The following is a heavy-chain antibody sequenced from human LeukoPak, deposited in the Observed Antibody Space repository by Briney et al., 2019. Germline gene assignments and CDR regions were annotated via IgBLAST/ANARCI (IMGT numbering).Heavy chain of an antibody. CDR2: ISNSGSAI. CDR3: ARNGGSYPFFDY. V-gene: IGHV3-48*03. CDR1: GFTFGTYE. J-gene: IGHJ4*02. Sequence: GGSLRLSCSASGFTFGTYEMTWVRQAPGKGLEWISYISNSGSAIYYADSMKGRFTISRDNTKNSLYLEMNSLRGEDTAVYYCARNGGSYPFFDYWGQGALVTVSS. D-gene: IGHD1-26*01.